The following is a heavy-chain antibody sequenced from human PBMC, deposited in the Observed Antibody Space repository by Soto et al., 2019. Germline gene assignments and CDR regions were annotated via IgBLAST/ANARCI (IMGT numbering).Heavy chain of an antibody. J-gene: IGHJ2*01. V-gene: IGHV3-30-3*01. CDR2: ISYDGSNK. Sequence: GGSLRLSCAASGFTFSSYAMHWVRQAPGKGLEWVAVISYDGSNKYYADSVKGRFTISRDNSKNTLYLQMNSLRAEDTAVYYCARDSWLQPLWYFDLGGRGTLVTVSS. D-gene: IGHD5-12*01. CDR3: ARDSWLQPLWYFDL. CDR1: GFTFSSYA.